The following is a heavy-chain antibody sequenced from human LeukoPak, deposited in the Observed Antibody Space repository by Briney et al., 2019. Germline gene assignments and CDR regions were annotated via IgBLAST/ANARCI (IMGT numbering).Heavy chain of an antibody. CDR1: GFTFSSYG. CDR2: IWYDGNTK. J-gene: IGHJ6*03. Sequence: GGSLRLSCAAPGFTFSSYGMHWVRQAPGKGLEWVAVIWYDGNTKFYGDFVKGRFTISRDNSKNTVYLQMDSLRAEDTAVYYCAKGRTYGSGSFYMDVWGVGTTVTVSS. CDR3: AKGRTYGSGSFYMDV. D-gene: IGHD3-10*01. V-gene: IGHV3-33*06.